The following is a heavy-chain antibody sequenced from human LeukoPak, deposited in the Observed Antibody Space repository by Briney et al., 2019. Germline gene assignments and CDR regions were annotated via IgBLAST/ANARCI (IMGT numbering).Heavy chain of an antibody. CDR3: ARADYYDSSIDY. CDR1: GFTFSSYS. D-gene: IGHD3-22*01. V-gene: IGHV3-21*01. Sequence: GGSLRLSCAASGFTFSSYSMNWVRQAPGKGLEWVSSISGSRSYIYYADSVKGGFTIPRDNPKNSLYLQMNSLRPEDPAVFYCARADYYDSSIDYWGQGTLVTVSS. J-gene: IGHJ4*02. CDR2: ISGSRSYI.